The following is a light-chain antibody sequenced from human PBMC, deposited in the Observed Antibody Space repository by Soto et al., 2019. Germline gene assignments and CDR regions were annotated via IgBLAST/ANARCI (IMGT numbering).Light chain of an antibody. J-gene: IGKJ1*01. V-gene: IGKV1-8*01. CDR3: QQTYTSRPWT. Sequence: AILMTQSPSSLSASTGDRVTITWWASQYITSYLAWYQQKPGKAPNLLVYGASNLQSGVPSRFSGSGSGTDFTLTISSLQPEDFATYYCQQTYTSRPWTFGRGTKVDIK. CDR1: QYITSY. CDR2: GAS.